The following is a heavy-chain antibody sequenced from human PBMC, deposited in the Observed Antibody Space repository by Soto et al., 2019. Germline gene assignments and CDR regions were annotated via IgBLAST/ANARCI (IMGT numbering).Heavy chain of an antibody. V-gene: IGHV4-59*01. Sequence: SETLSLTCTVSGGSISSSYWSWIRQPPGKGLEWIGYVSYSGDSIYNPSLMSRVDISIETSKRHFSLNLSSVTAADTAVYYCAKLKGAGLTGHYYPYLFDPWGQGTLVTVSS. CDR2: VSYSGDS. CDR3: AKLKGAGLTGHYYPYLFDP. CDR1: GGSISSSY. J-gene: IGHJ5*02. D-gene: IGHD3-9*01.